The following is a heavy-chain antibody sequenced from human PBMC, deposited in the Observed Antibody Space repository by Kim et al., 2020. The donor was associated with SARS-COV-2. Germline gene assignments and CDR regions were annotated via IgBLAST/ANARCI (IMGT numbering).Heavy chain of an antibody. J-gene: IGHJ4*02. D-gene: IGHD4-4*01. V-gene: IGHV3-9*01. Sequence: DSVKGRFTISRDNAKNSLYLQMNSLRAEDTALYYCAKAVLSSTTVTYFDYWGQGTLVTVSS. CDR3: AKAVLSSTTVTYFDY.